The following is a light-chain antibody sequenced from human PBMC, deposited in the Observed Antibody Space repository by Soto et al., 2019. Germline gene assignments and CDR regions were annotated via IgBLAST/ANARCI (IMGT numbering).Light chain of an antibody. CDR1: PSVSSN. J-gene: IGKJ1*01. CDR3: QQHNNWPPWT. CDR2: GAS. Sequence: EIVMTQSPATLSVSPGERATLSCMANPSVSSNLAWHQQKPGQAPRLLMYGASTRATGIPDRFSGSGSGTEFTLTISSLQAEDFAVYYCQQHNNWPPWTFGQGTKVEIK. V-gene: IGKV3-15*01.